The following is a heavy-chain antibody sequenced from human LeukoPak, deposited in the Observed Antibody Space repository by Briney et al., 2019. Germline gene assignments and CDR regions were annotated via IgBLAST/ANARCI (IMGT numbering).Heavy chain of an antibody. J-gene: IGHJ4*02. V-gene: IGHV3-53*01. CDR2: IYSGGST. D-gene: IGHD3-10*01. CDR3: ARDLPGES. CDR1: GFTVSSNY. Sequence: GGSLRLSCAASGFTVSSNYMGGFRQAPGKGLEWVSVIYSGGSTYYADSVKGRFTISRDNSKNTLYLQMSSLRAEDTAVYYCARDLPGESWGQGTLVTVSS.